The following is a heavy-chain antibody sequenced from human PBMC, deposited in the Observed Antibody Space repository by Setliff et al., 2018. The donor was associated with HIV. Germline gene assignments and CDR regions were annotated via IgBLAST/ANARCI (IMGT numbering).Heavy chain of an antibody. D-gene: IGHD6-19*01. CDR3: AKDVSVRGSGFKGASDL. V-gene: IGHV3-23*01. J-gene: IGHJ3*01. CDR1: GVTLDTSD. Sequence: PGGSLRLSCEVSGVTLDTSDIHWVRQAPGMGFEWVSSFTGGFAYYADSVKGRFSISRDNFKNILYLQMDSLRVDDMAMYYCAKDVSVRGSGFKGASDLWGQGTRVT. CDR2: FTGGFA.